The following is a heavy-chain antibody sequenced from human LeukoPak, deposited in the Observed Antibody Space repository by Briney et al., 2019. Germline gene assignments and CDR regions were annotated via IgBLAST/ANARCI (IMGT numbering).Heavy chain of an antibody. V-gene: IGHV4-34*01. CDR3: ARGADTVTTSYYYYYYYMDV. J-gene: IGHJ6*03. Sequence: SETLSLTCAVYGGSFSGYYWSWIRQPPGKGLEWIGEINHSGSTNYNPSLKSRVTISVDTSKNQFSLKLSSVTAADTAVYYRARGADTVTTSYYYYYYYMDVWGKGTTVTVSS. D-gene: IGHD4-17*01. CDR2: INHSGST. CDR1: GGSFSGYY.